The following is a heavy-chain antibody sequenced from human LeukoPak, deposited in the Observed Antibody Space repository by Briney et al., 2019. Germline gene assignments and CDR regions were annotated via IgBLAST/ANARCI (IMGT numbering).Heavy chain of an antibody. J-gene: IGHJ6*03. D-gene: IGHD6-19*01. Sequence: GGSLRLSCAASGFTFSSYGMSWVRQAPGKGLEWVSAISGSGGSTYYADSVKGRFTISRDNSKNTLYLQMNSLRAEDTAVYYCAKGGSGWTPYYYYMDVWGKGTTVTISS. CDR2: ISGSGGST. V-gene: IGHV3-23*01. CDR1: GFTFSSYG. CDR3: AKGGSGWTPYYYYMDV.